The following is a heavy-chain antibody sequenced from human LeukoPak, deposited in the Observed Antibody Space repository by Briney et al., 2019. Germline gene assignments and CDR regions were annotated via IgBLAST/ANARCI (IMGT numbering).Heavy chain of an antibody. Sequence: GGSLRLSCAASGFIVSSNYMSWVPQAPGKGLKWVSVIYSGGTTYYADSVKGRFTISRDNSKNTLYLQMNSLRAEDTAVYYCARSVNWNYVWDWFDPWGQGTLVTVSS. J-gene: IGHJ5*02. CDR1: GFIVSSNY. V-gene: IGHV3-53*01. CDR2: IYSGGTT. CDR3: ARSVNWNYVWDWFDP. D-gene: IGHD1-7*01.